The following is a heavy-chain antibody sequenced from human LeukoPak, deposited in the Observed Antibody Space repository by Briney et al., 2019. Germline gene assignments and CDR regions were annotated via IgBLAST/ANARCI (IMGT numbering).Heavy chain of an antibody. J-gene: IGHJ6*02. V-gene: IGHV3-30-3*01. D-gene: IGHD1-26*01. CDR1: GFTFSSYA. Sequence: GGSLRLSCAASGFTFSSYAMHWVRQAPGKGLEWVAVISYDGSNKYYADSVKGRFTISRDNSKNTLYLQMNSLRAEDTAVYYCSRHYPPGLGEIYSYYAMDVCGQGTTVTVSS. CDR2: ISYDGSNK. CDR3: SRHYPPGLGEIYSYYAMDV.